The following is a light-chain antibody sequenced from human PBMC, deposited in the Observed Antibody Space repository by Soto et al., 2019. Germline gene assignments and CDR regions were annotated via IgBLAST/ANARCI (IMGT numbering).Light chain of an antibody. J-gene: IGKJ5*01. CDR1: QTISSW. V-gene: IGKV1-5*01. CDR2: DAS. Sequence: DLHMTQSPSTLAASVGDRVTITCRASQTISSWLAWYQQKPGKAPNLLIYDASTLERGVPSRLSGTGSGTEFTLTIDRLQPDDGATDDCQQYHTSSITFGQGTRLEIK. CDR3: QQYHTSSIT.